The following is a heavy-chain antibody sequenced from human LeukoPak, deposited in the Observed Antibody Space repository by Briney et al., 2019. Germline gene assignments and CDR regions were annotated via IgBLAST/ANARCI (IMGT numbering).Heavy chain of an antibody. CDR1: GFTFSTFA. V-gene: IGHV3-23*01. CDR3: AKGFVTDSSGYYAVFAFDI. D-gene: IGHD3-22*01. Sequence: PGGSLRLSCAASGFTFSTFAMSWVRQAPGKGLEWVSTLSGSGGSTYYADSVKGRFTISRDNSKNTLYLQMNSLRAEDTAVCYCAKGFVTDSSGYYAVFAFDIWGHGTMVTVSS. CDR2: LSGSGGST. J-gene: IGHJ3*02.